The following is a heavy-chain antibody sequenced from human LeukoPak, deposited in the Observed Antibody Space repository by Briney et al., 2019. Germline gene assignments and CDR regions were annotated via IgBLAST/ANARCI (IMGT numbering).Heavy chain of an antibody. Sequence: NSSQTLSLTCTVSGGSISSGDYYWSWIRQPPGKGLEWIGYIYYSGSTYYNPSLKSRVTISVDTSKNQFSLKLSSVTAADTAVYYCARFRVVAIGFDYWGQGTLVTVSS. CDR1: GGSISSGDYY. CDR2: IYYSGST. J-gene: IGHJ4*02. V-gene: IGHV4-30-4*01. D-gene: IGHD2-15*01. CDR3: ARFRVVAIGFDY.